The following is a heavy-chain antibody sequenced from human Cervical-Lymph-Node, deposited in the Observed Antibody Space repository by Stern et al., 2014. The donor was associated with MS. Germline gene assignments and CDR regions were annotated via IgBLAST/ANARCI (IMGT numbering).Heavy chain of an antibody. D-gene: IGHD6-13*01. CDR3: AGAYSGSHYYFDY. CDR1: GFSFSRYA. V-gene: IGHV3-33*01. Sequence: MQLVESGGGVVQPGRSLRLSCAASGFSFSRYAIHWVRQAPGKGLEWVALILYDGSNPYYADSVTGRFTISRDNFKNTLYMQRNSLRAEDAAVYYCAGAYSGSHYYFDYWGQGTLVTVSS. J-gene: IGHJ4*02. CDR2: ILYDGSNP.